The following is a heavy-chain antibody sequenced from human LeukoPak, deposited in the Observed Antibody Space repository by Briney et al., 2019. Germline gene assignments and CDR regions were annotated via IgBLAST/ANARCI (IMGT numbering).Heavy chain of an antibody. Sequence: GGSLRLSCAASGFTFSNYGMHWVRQAPGKGLEWVSVIYSGGSTYYADSVKGRFTISRGNSKNTLYLQMNSLRAEDTAVYYCAREDSGSYYEFDYWGQGTLVTVSS. D-gene: IGHD1-26*01. V-gene: IGHV3-53*01. J-gene: IGHJ4*02. CDR3: AREDSGSYYEFDY. CDR2: IYSGGST. CDR1: GFTFSNYG.